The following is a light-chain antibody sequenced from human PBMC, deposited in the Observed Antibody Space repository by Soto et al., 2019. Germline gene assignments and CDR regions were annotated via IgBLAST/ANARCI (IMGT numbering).Light chain of an antibody. CDR1: QSVSSSY. V-gene: IGKV3-20*01. CDR3: QQYGSSPPWT. J-gene: IGKJ1*01. Sequence: EIVLTQSPGTLSLSPGERATLSCRASQSVSSSYLAWYQQKPGQAPRLLIYGASSRATGIPDRFSGSGSGTDITLTISRLEAEDFALYDCQQYGSSPPWTFGQGTKVEIK. CDR2: GAS.